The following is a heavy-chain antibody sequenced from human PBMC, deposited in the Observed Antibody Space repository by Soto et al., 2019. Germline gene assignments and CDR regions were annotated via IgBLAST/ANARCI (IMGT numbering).Heavy chain of an antibody. CDR2: ISAYNGNT. D-gene: IGHD6-13*01. CDR1: GYTFTSYG. J-gene: IGHJ6*03. V-gene: IGHV1-18*01. Sequence: ASVKVSCKASGYTFTSYGISRVRQAPGQGLEWMGWISAYNGNTNYAQKLQGRVTMTTDTSTSTAYMELRSLRSDDTAVYYCARDLAPYYSSSWYGEEYYYYMDVSGKGTTVTVS. CDR3: ARDLAPYYSSSWYGEEYYYYMDV.